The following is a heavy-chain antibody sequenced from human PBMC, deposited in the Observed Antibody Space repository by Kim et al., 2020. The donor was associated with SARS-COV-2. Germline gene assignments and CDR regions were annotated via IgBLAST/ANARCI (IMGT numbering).Heavy chain of an antibody. Sequence: DVTSTTYADSVKGRFIISRDISKNTLHLQMNSLRVEDTAVYYCARSDWFDPWGHGTLVTVSS. J-gene: IGHJ5*02. V-gene: IGHV3-74*03. CDR2: DVTST. CDR3: ARSDWFDP. D-gene: IGHD3-3*01.